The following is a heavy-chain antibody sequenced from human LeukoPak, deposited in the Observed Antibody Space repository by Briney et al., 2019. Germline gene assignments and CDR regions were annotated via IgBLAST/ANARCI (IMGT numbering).Heavy chain of an antibody. Sequence: ASVKVSCKASGYTFTSYYMHWVRQAPGQGLEWMGIINPSGGSTSYAQKFQGRVTITADESTSTAYMELSSLRSEDTAVYYCASSYYYDSSGYYYFDYWGQGTLVTVSS. CDR3: ASSYYYDSSGYYYFDY. D-gene: IGHD3-22*01. V-gene: IGHV1-46*01. CDR2: INPSGGST. J-gene: IGHJ4*02. CDR1: GYTFTSYY.